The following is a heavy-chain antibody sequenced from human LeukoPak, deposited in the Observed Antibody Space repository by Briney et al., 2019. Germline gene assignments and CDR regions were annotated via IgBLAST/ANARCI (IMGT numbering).Heavy chain of an antibody. CDR2: IRSGAGTT. Sequence: GSLRLSCAASGFTFSSYAMTWVRQAPGKGLEWVSVIRSGAGTTYYADSVKGRFTISRDNSKNMLYLQMNSLRAEDTAVYYCAKYTATGSTRWFDPWGQGTLVTVSS. CDR3: AKYTATGSTRWFDP. D-gene: IGHD2-2*01. CDR1: GFTFSSYA. J-gene: IGHJ5*02. V-gene: IGHV3-23*01.